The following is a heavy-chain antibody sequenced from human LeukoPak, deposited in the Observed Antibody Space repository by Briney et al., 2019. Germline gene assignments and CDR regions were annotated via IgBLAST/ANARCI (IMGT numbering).Heavy chain of an antibody. D-gene: IGHD6-13*01. CDR3: AKGASSSWYPSFFDY. V-gene: IGHV3-23*01. CDR2: ISGSGGST. J-gene: IGHJ4*02. CDR1: GFTFSSYA. Sequence: QTGGTLRLSCAASGFTFSSYAMSWVRQAPGKGLEWVSAISGSGGSTYYADSVKGRFTISRGNSKNTLYLQMNSLRAEDTAVYYCAKGASSSWYPSFFDYWGQGTLVTVSS.